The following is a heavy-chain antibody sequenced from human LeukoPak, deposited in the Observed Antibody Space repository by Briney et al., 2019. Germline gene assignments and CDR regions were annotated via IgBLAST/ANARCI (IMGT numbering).Heavy chain of an antibody. CDR3: ARDGRTVTRKAFDY. CDR1: GFTFSSYS. V-gene: IGHV3-48*01. J-gene: IGHJ4*02. D-gene: IGHD4-17*01. CDR2: ISSSSSTI. Sequence: GGSLRLSCAASGFTFSSYSMNWVRQAPGKGLEWVSYISSSSSTICYADSVKGRFTTSRDNAKNSLYLQMNSLRAEDTAVYYCARDGRTVTRKAFDYWGQGTLVTVSS.